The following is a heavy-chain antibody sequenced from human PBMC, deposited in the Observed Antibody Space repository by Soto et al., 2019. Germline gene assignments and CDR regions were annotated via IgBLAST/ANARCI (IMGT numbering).Heavy chain of an antibody. CDR2: VNGGNGNT. CDR3: GRDSGIAGPSGDLDY. J-gene: IGHJ4*02. Sequence: QVQLVQSGAEVKEPGASVKVSCKASGYTFTSHIMHWVRQAPGQRLEWMGWVNGGNGNTKYSQKFQGRVTITRDTSANTAYMELSRLTSEDKAVYYCGRDSGIAGPSGDLDYWGQGTLVTVSS. D-gene: IGHD1-26*01. V-gene: IGHV1-3*01. CDR1: GYTFTSHI.